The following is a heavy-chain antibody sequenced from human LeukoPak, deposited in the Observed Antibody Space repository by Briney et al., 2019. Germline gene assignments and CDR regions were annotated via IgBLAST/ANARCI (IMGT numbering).Heavy chain of an antibody. J-gene: IGHJ4*02. CDR3: AKDFPPYCSSTSCYLGSFDY. V-gene: IGHV3-23*01. CDR1: GFTFNSYA. D-gene: IGHD2-2*01. Sequence: GGSLRLSCAASGFTFNSYAMTWVRQAPGKGLEWVSLISGSGGATYYADSVKGRFTISRDNSKNTLYLQMNSLRAEDTAVYYCAKDFPPYCSSTSCYLGSFDYWGQGTLVTVSS. CDR2: ISGSGGAT.